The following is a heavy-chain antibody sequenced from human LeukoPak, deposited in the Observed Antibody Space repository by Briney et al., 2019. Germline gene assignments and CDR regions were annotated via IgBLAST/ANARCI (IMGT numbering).Heavy chain of an antibody. CDR2: INSDGSST. V-gene: IGHV3-74*01. D-gene: IGHD4-17*01. CDR3: AQTTTVPVYFDY. J-gene: IGHJ4*02. Sequence: GGSLRLSCAASGFTFSSYWMHWVRQAPGKGLVWVSRINSDGSSTTYADSVKGRFTISRDNAKNTLYLQMNSLRAEDTAVYFCAQTTTVPVYFDYWGQGTLVTVSS. CDR1: GFTFSSYW.